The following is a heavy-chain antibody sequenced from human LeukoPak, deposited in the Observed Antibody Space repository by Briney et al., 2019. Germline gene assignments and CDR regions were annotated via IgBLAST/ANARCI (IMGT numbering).Heavy chain of an antibody. V-gene: IGHV3-48*01. CDR3: ASLVVAATPGWFDP. J-gene: IGHJ5*02. CDR1: GFTFSSYS. Sequence: GGSLRLSCAASGFTFSSYSMNWVRQAPGKGLEWVSYISSSSSTIYYADPVKGRFTISRDNAKNSLYLQMNSLRAEDTAVYYCASLVVAATPGWFDPWGQGTLVTVSS. CDR2: ISSSSSTI. D-gene: IGHD2-15*01.